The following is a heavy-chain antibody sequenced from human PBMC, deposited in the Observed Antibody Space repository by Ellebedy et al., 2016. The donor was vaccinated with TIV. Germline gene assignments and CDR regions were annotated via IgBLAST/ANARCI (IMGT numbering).Heavy chain of an antibody. Sequence: GGSLRLXCAASGFTFNSYSMNWVRQAPGKGLEWVSSISSSSGYIFYADSVKGRFTISRDNAKNSLYLQMNSLRAEDTAVYYCASTQGSPLIAVAGESYWGQGTLVTVSS. J-gene: IGHJ4*02. CDR1: GFTFNSYS. CDR3: ASTQGSPLIAVAGESY. D-gene: IGHD6-19*01. CDR2: ISSSSGYI. V-gene: IGHV3-21*01.